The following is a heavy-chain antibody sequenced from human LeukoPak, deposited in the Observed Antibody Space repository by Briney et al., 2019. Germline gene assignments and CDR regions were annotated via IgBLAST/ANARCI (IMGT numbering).Heavy chain of an antibody. D-gene: IGHD2-15*01. CDR2: VHSSGRT. Sequence: PSETLSLTCTVSGGSISGFYWSWVRQVPGKGLEWIGYVHSSGRTNYNPSLKSRVTVSLDTSKNQFSLKVSAVTAADTAVYFCARLLPENCSGGSCQDYWGQGILVTVSS. CDR1: GGSISGFY. J-gene: IGHJ4*02. CDR3: ARLLPENCSGGSCQDY. V-gene: IGHV4-4*08.